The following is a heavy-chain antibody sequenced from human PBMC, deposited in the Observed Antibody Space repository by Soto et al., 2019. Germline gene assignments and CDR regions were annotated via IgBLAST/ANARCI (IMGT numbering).Heavy chain of an antibody. CDR3: ARGWVSGDTCYLDY. Sequence: SETLSLTCTVSGGSISSYYWNWIRQPPGKGLESIGYIYYSGSTSYNPSLKSRVTISVDTSKNQFSLKLRSVTAADTAVYYCARGWVSGDTCYLDYWGQGTPVTVSS. CDR1: GGSISSYY. J-gene: IGHJ4*02. D-gene: IGHD5-12*01. V-gene: IGHV4-59*01. CDR2: IYYSGST.